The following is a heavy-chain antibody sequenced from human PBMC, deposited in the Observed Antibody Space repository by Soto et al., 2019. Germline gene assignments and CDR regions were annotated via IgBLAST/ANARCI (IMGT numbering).Heavy chain of an antibody. D-gene: IGHD3-22*01. V-gene: IGHV3-48*01. J-gene: IGHJ4*02. CDR1: GFTFSNYN. Sequence: GGSLRLSCAASGFTFSNYNMNWVRQAPGKGLEWVSSISSSSSTIYYADSVKGRFTISRDNAKNSLYLQMNSLRGEDTAVYYCASRYYYDSSGYYYPYYYWGQGTLVTVSS. CDR3: ASRYYYDSSGYYYPYYY. CDR2: ISSSSSTI.